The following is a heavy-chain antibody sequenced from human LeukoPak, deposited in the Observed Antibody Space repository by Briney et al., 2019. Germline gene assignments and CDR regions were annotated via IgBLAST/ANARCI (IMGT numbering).Heavy chain of an antibody. CDR2: INPNSGGT. Sequence: GASVKVSCKASGYTFTGYYMHWVRQAPGQGLEWMGRINPNSGGTNYAQKFQGRVTMTRDTSISTAYMELSRLRSDDTAVYYCARTYYYDNSGYPDYWGQGTLVTVSS. V-gene: IGHV1-2*06. D-gene: IGHD3-22*01. CDR1: GYTFTGYY. J-gene: IGHJ4*02. CDR3: ARTYYYDNSGYPDY.